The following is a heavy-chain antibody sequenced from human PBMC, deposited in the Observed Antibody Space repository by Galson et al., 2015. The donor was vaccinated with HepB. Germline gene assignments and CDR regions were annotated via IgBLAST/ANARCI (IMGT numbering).Heavy chain of an antibody. J-gene: IGHJ4*02. V-gene: IGHV4-30-2*01. Sequence: TLSLTCAVSGVAVTSGGYSWSWIRQTPGKGLEWIGYIYHRASIYYNPSLNSRVTISVDISKNHFSLRLDSVTAADTAVYYCARGVLETPYFDSWGQGALVTVTS. CDR1: GVAVTSGGYS. CDR2: IYHRASI. CDR3: ARGVLETPYFDS. D-gene: IGHD2-21*01.